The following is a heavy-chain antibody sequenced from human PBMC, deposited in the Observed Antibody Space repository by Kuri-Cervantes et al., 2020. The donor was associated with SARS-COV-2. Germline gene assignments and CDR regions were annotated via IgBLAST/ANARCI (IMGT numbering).Heavy chain of an antibody. CDR3: ARGVPGY. D-gene: IGHD6-6*01. J-gene: IGHJ4*02. V-gene: IGHV4-34*01. CDR1: GGSFSGYQ. CDR2: INDSGAT. Sequence: ESLKISCAVYGGSFSGYQWSWIRQTPGMGLEWIGQINDSGATKYNPSLKSRVIVSMDKSKNQFSLKLSSATAADTAVYYCARGVPGYWGQGSLVTVSS.